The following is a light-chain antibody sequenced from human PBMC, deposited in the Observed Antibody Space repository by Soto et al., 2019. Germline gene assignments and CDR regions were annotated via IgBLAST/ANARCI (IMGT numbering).Light chain of an antibody. J-gene: IGKJ2*01. CDR1: QSVSDNY. CDR2: GAS. Sequence: EIVLTQSPGTLSLSPGERATLSCRVSQSVSDNYLAWYQQRPGRAPRLLIYGASSRASGVPDKFSGSGSGTDFTLSITRLEPEDFAVYFCQQYGSPPYTFGQGARLEIK. V-gene: IGKV3-20*01. CDR3: QQYGSPPYT.